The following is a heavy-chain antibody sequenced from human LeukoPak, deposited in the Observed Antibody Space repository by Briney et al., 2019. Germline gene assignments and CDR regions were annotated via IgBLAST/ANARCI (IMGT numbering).Heavy chain of an antibody. D-gene: IGHD6-13*01. CDR3: ARAPSGIAAAMDFDY. CDR2: ISGSGGST. J-gene: IGHJ4*02. Sequence: PGGSLRLSCAASGFTFSSYAMSWVRQAPGKGLEWVSAISGSGGSTYYADSVKGRFTISRDNSKNTLYLQMNSLRAEDTAVYYCARAPSGIAAAMDFDYWGQGTLVTVSS. CDR1: GFTFSSYA. V-gene: IGHV3-23*01.